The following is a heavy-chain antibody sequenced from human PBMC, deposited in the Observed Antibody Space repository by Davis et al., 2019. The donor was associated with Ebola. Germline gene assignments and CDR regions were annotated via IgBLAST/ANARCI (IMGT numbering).Heavy chain of an antibody. J-gene: IGHJ6*02. D-gene: IGHD3-22*01. Sequence: PGGSLRLSCEASGFTSSAYYMSWICPAPGQRLEWVSYISSSSNYTNYADSVKGRFTISRDNAKNSLYLQMNSLRAEDTAVYYCASGGITMIHNHGMDVWSQGTTVTVSS. CDR3: ASGGITMIHNHGMDV. V-gene: IGHV3-11*06. CDR2: ISSSSNYT. CDR1: GFTSSAYY.